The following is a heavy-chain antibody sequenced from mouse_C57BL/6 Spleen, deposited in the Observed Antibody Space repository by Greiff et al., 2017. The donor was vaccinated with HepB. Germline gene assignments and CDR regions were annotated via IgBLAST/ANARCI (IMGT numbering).Heavy chain of an antibody. D-gene: IGHD2-4*01. CDR2: IYPGDGDT. V-gene: IGHV1-80*01. CDR3: ARGDYDYDGGFAY. CDR1: GYTFTSYW. J-gene: IGHJ3*01. Sequence: VQLQQPGAELVKPGASVKMSCKASGYTFTSYWITWVKQRPGKGLEWIGQIYPGDGDTNYNGKFKGKATLTADKSSSTAYMQLSSLTSEDSAVYFCARGDYDYDGGFAYWGQGTLVTVSA.